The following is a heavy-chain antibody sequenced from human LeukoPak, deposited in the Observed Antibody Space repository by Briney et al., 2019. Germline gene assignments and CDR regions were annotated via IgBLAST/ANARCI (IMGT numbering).Heavy chain of an antibody. CDR3: TRVDRDGYNLFRY. D-gene: IGHD5-24*01. Sequence: PSETLSLTCAVYGGSFSGYYWSWILQPPGKGLEWIGEINHSGSTNYNPSLKSRVTISVDTSKNQFSLKLSSVTAADTAVYYCTRVDRDGYNLFRYWGQGTLVTVSS. V-gene: IGHV4-34*01. CDR2: INHSGST. J-gene: IGHJ4*02. CDR1: GGSFSGYY.